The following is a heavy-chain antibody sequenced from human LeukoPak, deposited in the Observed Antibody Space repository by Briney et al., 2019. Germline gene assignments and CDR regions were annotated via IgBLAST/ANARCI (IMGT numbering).Heavy chain of an antibody. CDR3: ARRPSGDDAFDI. V-gene: IGHV3-30*03. CDR1: GFTFSSYG. J-gene: IGHJ3*02. CDR2: ISYDGSNK. Sequence: PGRSLRLSCAASGFTFSSYGVHWVRQAPGKGLEWVAVISYDGSNKYYADSVKGRFTISRDNSKNTLYLQMNSLRAEDTAVYYCARRPSGDDAFDIWGQGTMVTVSS. D-gene: IGHD4-17*01.